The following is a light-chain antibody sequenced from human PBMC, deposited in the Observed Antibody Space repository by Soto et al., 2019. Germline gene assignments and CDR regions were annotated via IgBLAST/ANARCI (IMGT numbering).Light chain of an antibody. CDR1: QSVSSY. Sequence: VFTHSPGALSLSPVERATLSCRASQSVSSYLAWYRQKPGQAPRLLIYDASNRATGVPARFSGSGSGTDFTLTISSLEPEDFAVYYCQQRSDWPSTFGQGTRLEIK. J-gene: IGKJ5*01. CDR3: QQRSDWPST. CDR2: DAS. V-gene: IGKV3-11*01.